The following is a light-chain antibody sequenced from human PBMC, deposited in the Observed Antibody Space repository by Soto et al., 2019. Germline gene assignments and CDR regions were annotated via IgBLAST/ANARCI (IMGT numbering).Light chain of an antibody. V-gene: IGKV3-15*01. CDR3: QQYNNWPPWT. J-gene: IGKJ1*01. CDR2: GAS. Sequence: DIVMTQSPATLSVSPGERGTLSCRASQSVSSNLAWYQQKPGQAPRLIIYGASTRATGIPARFSGSGCGTEFTLTISSLQSEDFAVYYCQQYNNWPPWTFGQGTKVDIK. CDR1: QSVSSN.